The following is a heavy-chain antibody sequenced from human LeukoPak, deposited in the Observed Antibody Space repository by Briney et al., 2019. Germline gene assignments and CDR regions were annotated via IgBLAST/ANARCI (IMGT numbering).Heavy chain of an antibody. CDR2: ISYDGSNK. CDR3: ARDSGAAAGNFDY. J-gene: IGHJ4*02. D-gene: IGHD6-13*01. V-gene: IGHV3-30*03. CDR1: GFTFSSYG. Sequence: GGSLILSCAASGFTFSSYGMHWVRQAPGKGLEWVAVISYDGSNKYYADSVKGRFTISRDNAKNSLYLQMNSLRAEDTAVYYCARDSGAAAGNFDYWGQGTLVTVSS.